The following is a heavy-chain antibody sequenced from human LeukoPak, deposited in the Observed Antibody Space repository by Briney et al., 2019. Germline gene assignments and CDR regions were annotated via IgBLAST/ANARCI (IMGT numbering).Heavy chain of an antibody. CDR1: GYTFTGYY. CDR3: ASPLAPVILNAFDI. Sequence: ASVKVSCKASGYTFTGYYMHWVRQAPGQGLEWMGRINPNSGGTNYAQKFQGRVTMTRDTSISTAYMELSRLRSEDTAIYYCASPLAPVILNAFDIWGQGTMVTVSS. CDR2: INPNSGGT. J-gene: IGHJ3*02. V-gene: IGHV1-2*06. D-gene: IGHD2/OR15-2a*01.